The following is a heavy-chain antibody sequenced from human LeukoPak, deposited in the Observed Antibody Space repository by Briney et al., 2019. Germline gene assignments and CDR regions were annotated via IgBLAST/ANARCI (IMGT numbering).Heavy chain of an antibody. CDR2: VSYDGSNK. CDR3: AKDGIAARHYYYYYYMDV. J-gene: IGHJ6*03. Sequence: GGSLRLSCAASGFTFSSYAMHWVRQAPGKGLEWVAVVSYDGSNKYYADSVKGRFTISRDNSKNTLYLQMNSLRAEDTAVYYCAKDGIAARHYYYYYYMDVWGKGTTVTVSS. V-gene: IGHV3-30*04. CDR1: GFTFSSYA. D-gene: IGHD6-6*01.